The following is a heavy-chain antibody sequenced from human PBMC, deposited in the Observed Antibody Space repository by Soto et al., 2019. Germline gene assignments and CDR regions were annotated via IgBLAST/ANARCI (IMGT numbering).Heavy chain of an antibody. CDR1: GFTFSNYG. J-gene: IGHJ4*02. CDR2: ISYDGDNE. V-gene: IGHV3-30*18. D-gene: IGHD2-2*01. Sequence: QVQLVESGGGVVQPGRSLRLSCAASGFTFSNYGMHWVRQAPGKGLEWVAIISYDGDNEYYADSVRGRFTISRDNSKNTLYLQTSSLRHEDMAVYYCAKDGGPVYCNSPGCSAKHFDYWGQGTLVTVSS. CDR3: AKDGGPVYCNSPGCSAKHFDY.